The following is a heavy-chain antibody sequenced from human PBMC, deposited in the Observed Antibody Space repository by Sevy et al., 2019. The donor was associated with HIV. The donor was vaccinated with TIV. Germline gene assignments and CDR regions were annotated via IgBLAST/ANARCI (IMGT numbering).Heavy chain of an antibody. Sequence: GGSLRLSCAASGFTFSAYAMSWVRQAPGKGLEWVSCISSSGGSTYYADSVKGRFSISRDTSKNTLYLQMNSLRAEDTVVYYSATLRGGLYGSGYFQNWGQGTQVTVSS. V-gene: IGHV3-23*01. J-gene: IGHJ1*01. D-gene: IGHD3-10*01. CDR1: GFTFSAYA. CDR2: ISSSGGST. CDR3: ATLRGGLYGSGYFQN.